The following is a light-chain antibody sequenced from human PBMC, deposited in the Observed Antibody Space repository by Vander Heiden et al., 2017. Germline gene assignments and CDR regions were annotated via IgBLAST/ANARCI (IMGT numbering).Light chain of an antibody. J-gene: IGLJ2*01. CDR1: STNLGSNT. Sequence: QSVLTQPPSPSGTPGQRVTISCSGSSTNLGSNTVNWYQQLPVTAPKLLIYSNNQRPSGVPDRFSGSKSGTSASLAISGLQSEDEADYYCAAWDDSLNGVVFGGGTKLTVL. CDR2: SNN. CDR3: AAWDDSLNGVV. V-gene: IGLV1-44*01.